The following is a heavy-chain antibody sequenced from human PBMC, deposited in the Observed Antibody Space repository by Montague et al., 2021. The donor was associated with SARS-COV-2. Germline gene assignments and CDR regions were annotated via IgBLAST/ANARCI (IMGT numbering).Heavy chain of an antibody. V-gene: IGHV3-48*02. CDR1: GFTFSSYS. Sequence: SLRLSCAASGFTFSSYSMNWVRQAPGKGLEWVSYISTSSSTIYYADSVKGRFTISRDNGKNSLYLQMNSLRDEDTAVYYCSNIAAADTLYYYYGMDVWGQGTTVTVSS. J-gene: IGHJ6*02. CDR3: SNIAAADTLYYYYGMDV. D-gene: IGHD6-13*01. CDR2: ISTSSSTI.